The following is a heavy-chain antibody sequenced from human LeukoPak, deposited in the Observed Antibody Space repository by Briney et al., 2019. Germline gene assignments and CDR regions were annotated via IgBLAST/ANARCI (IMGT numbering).Heavy chain of an antibody. J-gene: IGHJ3*02. CDR3: AKDYIVGATSAFDI. V-gene: IGHV3-9*01. CDR2: ISWNSGSM. Sequence: GRSLRLSCAASGFTFDDYAMHWVRQAPGKGLEWVSGISWNSGSMGYADSVKGRFTISRDNAKNSLYLQMNSLRAEDTALYYCAKDYIVGATSAFDIWGQGTMVTVSS. CDR1: GFTFDDYA. D-gene: IGHD1-26*01.